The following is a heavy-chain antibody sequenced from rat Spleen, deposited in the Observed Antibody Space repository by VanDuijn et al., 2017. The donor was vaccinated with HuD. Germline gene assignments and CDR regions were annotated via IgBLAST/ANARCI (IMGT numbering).Heavy chain of an antibody. Sequence: EVRLVESGGGLVQPGRSLKLSCAASGFNFNDYWMGWVRQAPGKGLEWIGEINKDSRTIKFTPSLKDKFTISRDNAQNTLYLQMSKLGSEDTAIYFCVREDKGVDYWGPGVMVTVSS. CDR1: GFNFNDYW. D-gene: IGHD1-11*01. V-gene: IGHV4-2*01. CDR2: INKDSRTI. CDR3: VREDKGVDY. J-gene: IGHJ2*01.